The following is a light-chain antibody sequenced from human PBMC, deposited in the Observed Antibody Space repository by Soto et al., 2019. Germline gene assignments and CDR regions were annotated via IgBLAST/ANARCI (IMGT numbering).Light chain of an antibody. Sequence: IVMTKSPATLSVSPGERATISCRASQSVSSNLVWYQQKPGQAPRLLIYAASTRATGIPARFIGNGSGTEFTLTISSLQSEDFAVYYCQQYNNWWTFGQGTKVDIK. V-gene: IGKV3D-15*01. J-gene: IGKJ1*01. CDR2: AAS. CDR1: QSVSSN. CDR3: QQYNNWWT.